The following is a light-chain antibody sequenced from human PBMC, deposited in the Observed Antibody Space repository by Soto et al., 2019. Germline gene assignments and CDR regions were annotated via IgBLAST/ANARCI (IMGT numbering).Light chain of an antibody. Sequence: QSVLTQPPSASGTPGQRGTISCSGSSSNIGSNYVYWYQQLPGTAPKLLIYRNNQRPSGVPDRFSGSKSGTSASLAISGLRPEDEADYYCAAWDDSLSGPVFGGGTQLTVL. J-gene: IGLJ7*01. CDR2: RNN. CDR1: SSNIGSNY. V-gene: IGLV1-47*01. CDR3: AAWDDSLSGPV.